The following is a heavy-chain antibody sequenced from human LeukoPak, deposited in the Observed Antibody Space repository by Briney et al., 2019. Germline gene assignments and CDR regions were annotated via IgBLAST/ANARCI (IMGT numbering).Heavy chain of an antibody. J-gene: IGHJ4*02. CDR2: INQDGGTR. D-gene: IGHD3-16*01. V-gene: IGHV3-7*01. CDR1: GFTFSNTW. Sequence: TGGSLRLSCAASGFTFSNTWMAWVRQAPGKGLDWVANINQDGGTRQYADSVRGRFTISRGNAKNSLYLEMNSLRAEDTGLYHCARDMKGNLDYWGQGTLVTVSS. CDR3: ARDMKGNLDY.